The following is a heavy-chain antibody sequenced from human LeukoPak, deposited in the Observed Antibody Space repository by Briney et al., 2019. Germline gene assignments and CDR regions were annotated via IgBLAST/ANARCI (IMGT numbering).Heavy chain of an antibody. D-gene: IGHD2-2*01. CDR3: ARALGYCSSTSSRSNWFDP. CDR1: GFTFSSYA. CDR2: ISYDGSNK. V-gene: IGHV3-30-3*01. J-gene: IGHJ5*02. Sequence: GGSLRLSCAASGFTFSSYAMHWVRQAPGKGLEWVAVISYDGSNKYYADSVKGRFTISRDNSKNTLYLQMNSLRAEDTAVYYCARALGYCSSTSSRSNWFDPWGQGTLVTVSS.